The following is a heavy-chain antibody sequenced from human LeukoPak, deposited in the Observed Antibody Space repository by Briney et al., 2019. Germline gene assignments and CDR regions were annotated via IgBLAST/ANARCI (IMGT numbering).Heavy chain of an antibody. CDR2: ICYSGST. Sequence: SETLSLTCTVSGGSISSYYWSWIRQPPGKGLEWIGYICYSGSTNYNPSLKSRVTISVDTSKNQFSLKLSSVTAADTAVYYCARGRPPRVYYYMDVWGKGTTVTVSS. V-gene: IGHV4-59*01. CDR1: GGSISSYY. J-gene: IGHJ6*03. CDR3: ARGRPPRVYYYMDV.